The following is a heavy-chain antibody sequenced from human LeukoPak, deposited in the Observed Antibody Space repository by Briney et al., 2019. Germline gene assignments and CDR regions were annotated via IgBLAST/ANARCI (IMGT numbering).Heavy chain of an antibody. D-gene: IGHD1-26*01. V-gene: IGHV2-5*02. J-gene: IGHJ4*02. Sequence: ESGPTLVKPTQTLTLTCTFSGFSLSTSGVGVGWIRQPPGKALEWLALVYWDDDNRYSPSLRGRLTVTKDTSRNQVVLTMTNTDPVDTATYYCAHTYSGMYYVYFDFWGQGTLVTVSA. CDR3: AHTYSGMYYVYFDF. CDR2: VYWDDDN. CDR1: GFSLSTSGVG.